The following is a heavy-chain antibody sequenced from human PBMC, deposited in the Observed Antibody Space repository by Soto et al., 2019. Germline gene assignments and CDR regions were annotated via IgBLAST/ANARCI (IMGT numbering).Heavy chain of an antibody. Sequence: GESLKISCKGSGYSFTSYWMGWVRQMPGKELEWMGIIYPGNSDTRYRPSFKGQVTISADKSISTAYLQWSSLKASDIALYYCARQYYDILTGVRWFDPWGQGTLVTVSS. CDR2: IYPGNSDT. J-gene: IGHJ5*02. V-gene: IGHV5-51*01. CDR1: GYSFTSYW. CDR3: ARQYYDILTGVRWFDP. D-gene: IGHD3-9*01.